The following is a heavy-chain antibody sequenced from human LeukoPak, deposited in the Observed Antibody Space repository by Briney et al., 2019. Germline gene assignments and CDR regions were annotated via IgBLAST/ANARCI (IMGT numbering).Heavy chain of an antibody. CDR1: GYSFTSYW. CDR3: ARTPAYYDILTGDYYFDY. D-gene: IGHD3-9*01. J-gene: IGHJ4*02. CDR2: IYPGDSDT. V-gene: IGHV5-51*01. Sequence: GESLKISCQGSGYSFTSYWIGWVRQMPGKGLEWMGIIYPGDSDTRYSLSFQGQVTISADKSISTAYLQWSSLKASDTAMYYCARTPAYYDILTGDYYFDYWGQGTLVTVSS.